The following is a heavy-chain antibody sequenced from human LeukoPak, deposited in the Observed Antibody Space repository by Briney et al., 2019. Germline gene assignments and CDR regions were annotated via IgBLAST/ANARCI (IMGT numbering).Heavy chain of an antibody. D-gene: IGHD4-23*01. Sequence: GASLQISCKGSGSIFTSYWIGWVRQLPGKGLEWMGIIYPGDSDTRYSPSFQGQVTISDEKSIRTAYLQWSSLKASDTAMYYCARAYGGNSGLFEDYWGQGTLVTVSS. CDR2: IYPGDSDT. CDR1: GSIFTSYW. CDR3: ARAYGGNSGLFEDY. V-gene: IGHV5-51*01. J-gene: IGHJ4*02.